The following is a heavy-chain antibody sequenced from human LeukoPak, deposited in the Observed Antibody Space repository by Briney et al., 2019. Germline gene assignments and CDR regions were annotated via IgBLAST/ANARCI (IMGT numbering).Heavy chain of an antibody. CDR2: IIPIFGTA. D-gene: IGHD3-10*01. CDR3: ASFMPTMVRGVTDYYYMDV. CDR1: RYTLTELS. J-gene: IGHJ6*03. V-gene: IGHV1-69*13. Sequence: SVKVSCKVSRYTLTELSMHWVRQAPGQGLEWMGGIIPIFGTANYAQKFQGRVTITADESTSTAYMELSSLRSEDTAVYYCASFMPTMVRGVTDYYYMDVWGKGTTVTISS.